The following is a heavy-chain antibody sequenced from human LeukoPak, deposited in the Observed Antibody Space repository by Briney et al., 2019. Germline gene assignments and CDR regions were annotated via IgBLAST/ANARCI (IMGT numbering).Heavy chain of an antibody. V-gene: IGHV3-23*01. Sequence: GRSLRLSCAASGFTFSSYAMRWVRQAPGKGLEWVSAISGNGVVTYYADSVKGRFTISRDNSKNMVYMQMNSLRAEDTAVYYCTKGAVTTYRAFDIWGQGTMVTVSS. CDR3: TKGAVTTYRAFDI. CDR2: ISGNGVVT. J-gene: IGHJ3*02. CDR1: GFTFSSYA. D-gene: IGHD4-17*01.